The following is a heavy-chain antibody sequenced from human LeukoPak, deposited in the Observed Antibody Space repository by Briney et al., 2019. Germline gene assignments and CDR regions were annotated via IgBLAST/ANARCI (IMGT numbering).Heavy chain of an antibody. D-gene: IGHD6-13*01. CDR1: GGSISSSSYY. V-gene: IGHV4-39*07. CDR3: ARGGTGYSSSWYAYYYGMDV. CDR2: IYYSGST. Sequence: SETLSLTCTVSGGSISSSSYYWGWIRQPPGKGLEWIGSIYYSGSTNYNPSLKSRVTISVDTSKNQFSLKLSSVTAADTAVYYCARGGTGYSSSWYAYYYGMDVWGQGTTVTVSS. J-gene: IGHJ6*02.